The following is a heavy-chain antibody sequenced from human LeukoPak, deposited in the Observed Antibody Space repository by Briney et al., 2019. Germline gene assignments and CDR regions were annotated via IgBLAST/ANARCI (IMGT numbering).Heavy chain of an antibody. Sequence: GGSPRLSCAASGFTFSSYWMHWARQAPGKGLVWVSCIKTDGTSTRYADSVEGRFTISRDNAKNTLYLQMNSLRAEDTAVYYCARDRWPSGFDSGGQGTLVTVSS. J-gene: IGHJ4*02. D-gene: IGHD1-14*01. V-gene: IGHV3-74*01. CDR3: ARDRWPSGFDS. CDR1: GFTFSSYW. CDR2: IKTDGTST.